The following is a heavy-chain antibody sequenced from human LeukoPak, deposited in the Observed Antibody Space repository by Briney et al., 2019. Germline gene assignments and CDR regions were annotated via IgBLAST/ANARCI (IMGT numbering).Heavy chain of an antibody. CDR2: ISAYNGNT. Sequence: VASVTVSFTASGYTFTIYGISWVRQAPGQGLEWMGWISAYNGNTNYAQKLQGRVTMTTDTSTSTAYMELRSLRSDDTAVYYCARSPGIAAAGTIDYWGQGTLVTVSS. J-gene: IGHJ4*02. D-gene: IGHD6-13*01. CDR1: GYTFTIYG. V-gene: IGHV1-18*01. CDR3: ARSPGIAAAGTIDY.